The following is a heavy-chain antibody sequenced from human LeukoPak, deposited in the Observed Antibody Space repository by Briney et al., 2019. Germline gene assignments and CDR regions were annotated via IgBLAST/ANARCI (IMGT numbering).Heavy chain of an antibody. CDR1: GFTFSTYA. V-gene: IGHV3-23*01. D-gene: IGHD3-10*01. J-gene: IGHJ4*02. CDR2: ITGSSDTT. CDR3: AKDRWISMIQGVLVPTAFDH. Sequence: GGSLRLSCADPGFTFSTYAMSWVRQAPRQGLGWVSGITGSSDTTDYTDSVKGRFTISTDNSKNTLYLQMDSQRAEDTAVYYCAKDRWISMIQGVLVPTAFDHWGQGTLVTVSS.